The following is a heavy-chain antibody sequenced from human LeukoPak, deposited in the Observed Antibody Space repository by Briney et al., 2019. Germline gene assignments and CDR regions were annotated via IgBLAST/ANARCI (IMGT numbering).Heavy chain of an antibody. Sequence: SETLSLTCTVSGGSISSYYWSWIRQPPGKGLEWIGYIYYSGSTNYNPSLKSRVTISVDTSKNKFSLKLSSVTAADTAVYYCARVPVLRYFDWLFPLGYYMDVWGKGTTVTISS. J-gene: IGHJ6*03. CDR1: GGSISSYY. D-gene: IGHD3-9*01. CDR3: ARVPVLRYFDWLFPLGYYMDV. CDR2: IYYSGST. V-gene: IGHV4-59*08.